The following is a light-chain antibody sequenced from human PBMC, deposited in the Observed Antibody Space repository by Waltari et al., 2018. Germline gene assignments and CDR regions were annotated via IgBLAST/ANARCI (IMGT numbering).Light chain of an antibody. CDR1: GSDVGGYAY. Sequence: QSALTQPASVSGSPGQSITIPCPGPGSDVGGYAYVSWYQRHPGKVPKVMIYDVNKRPSGVSDRFSGSKSGYTASLTISGLQAQDEADYYCSSYTSSRAIFVFGIGTKVTVL. J-gene: IGLJ1*01. CDR3: SSYTSSRAIFV. CDR2: DVN. V-gene: IGLV2-14*01.